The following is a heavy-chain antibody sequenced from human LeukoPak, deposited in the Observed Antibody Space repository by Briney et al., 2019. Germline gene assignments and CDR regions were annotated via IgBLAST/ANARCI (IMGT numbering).Heavy chain of an antibody. J-gene: IGHJ4*02. Sequence: PSETLSLTCTVSGGSISSSSYYWGWIRQPPGKGLEWIGSIYYSGSTYYNPSLKSRVTISVDTSKNQFSLKVNSVTAADTAVYYCARRGLAVAIGGLDYWGQGTLVTVSS. CDR1: GGSISSSSYY. V-gene: IGHV4-39*01. CDR2: IYYSGST. CDR3: ARRGLAVAIGGLDY. D-gene: IGHD6-19*01.